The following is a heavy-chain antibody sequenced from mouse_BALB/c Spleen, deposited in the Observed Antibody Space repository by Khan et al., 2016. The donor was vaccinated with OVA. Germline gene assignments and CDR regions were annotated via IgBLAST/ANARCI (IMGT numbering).Heavy chain of an antibody. CDR3: ASQGARDVGFDY. V-gene: IGHV5-9-3*01. CDR1: GFTFSSFA. J-gene: IGHJ2*01. Sequence: EVELVESGGGLVKPGGSLKLSCAASGFTFSSFAMSWIRQTPEKRLEWVATIGSGGTYTYYSDSVKGRFTISRDNAKNTLYLQMSSLGSEDTAMYYCASQGARDVGFDYWGQGTTLTVSS. D-gene: IGHD3-1*01. CDR2: IGSGGTYT.